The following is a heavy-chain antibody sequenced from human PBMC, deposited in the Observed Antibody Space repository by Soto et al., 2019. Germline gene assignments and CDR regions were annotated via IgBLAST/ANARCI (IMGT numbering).Heavy chain of an antibody. V-gene: IGHV1-46*03. Sequence: ASVKVSCKSSRYTLSSHDVHWVRQAPGQGLEWMGLINPTGGSTNYAQTFQGRVTMTRDTSTSTVYMELSSLTSDDTAMYYCALGRGRPYYFDYWGQGSLVTVSS. J-gene: IGHJ4*02. CDR1: RYTLSSHD. CDR2: INPTGGST. CDR3: ALGRGRPYYFDY. D-gene: IGHD1-26*01.